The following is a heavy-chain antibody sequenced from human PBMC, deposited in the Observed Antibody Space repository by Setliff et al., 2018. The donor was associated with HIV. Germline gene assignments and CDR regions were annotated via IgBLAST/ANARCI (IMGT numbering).Heavy chain of an antibody. J-gene: IGHJ3*02. CDR1: GGTSSTHA. V-gene: IGHV1-69*10. D-gene: IGHD3-10*01. Sequence: SVKVSCKASGGTSSTHAMNWVRQAPGQGLEWIGQIISILEITDYAQKLQGRVTITADGPTKTFYMELSGLRSDDTAVYYCAGPRGDEAFDIWGQGTMVTVSS. CDR2: IISILEIT. CDR3: AGPRGDEAFDI.